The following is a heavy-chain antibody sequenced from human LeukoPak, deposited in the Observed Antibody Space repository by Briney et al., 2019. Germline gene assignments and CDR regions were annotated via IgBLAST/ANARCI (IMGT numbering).Heavy chain of an antibody. V-gene: IGHV6-1*01. CDR1: GDTISSNSAV. Sequence: SQTLSLTCAISGDTISSNSAVWYWFRQSPSRGLEWLGRTYYRSKWFNDYAVSVTSRVIFNPDTSKNQFSLHLNSVTPEDTAVYYCARSLDRKMDVWGQGTTVTVSS. CDR3: ARSLDRKMDV. CDR2: TYYRSKWFN. J-gene: IGHJ6*02.